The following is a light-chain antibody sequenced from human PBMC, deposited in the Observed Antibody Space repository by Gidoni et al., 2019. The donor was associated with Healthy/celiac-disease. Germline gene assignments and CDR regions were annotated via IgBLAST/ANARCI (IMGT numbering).Light chain of an antibody. Sequence: QSALTQPRAVSGSPGQSVTISCTGTSSDVGGYNYVSWYQQHPGKAPKLMIYDVGKRPSGVPDRFSGSKSGNTASLTISGLQAEDEADYYCCSYAGSYIWVFGGGTKLTVL. CDR3: CSYAGSYIWV. V-gene: IGLV2-11*01. CDR1: SSDVGGYNY. CDR2: DVG. J-gene: IGLJ3*02.